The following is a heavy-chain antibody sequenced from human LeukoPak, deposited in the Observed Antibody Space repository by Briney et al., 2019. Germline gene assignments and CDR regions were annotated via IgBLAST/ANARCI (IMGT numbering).Heavy chain of an antibody. Sequence: SETLSLTCTVSGGSISSYYWSWIRQPPGKGLEWIGYIYYSGSTNYNPSLKSRVTISVDTSKNQFSLKLSSVTAADTAVYYCARGVVVVAATRCDAFDIWGQGTMVTVSS. V-gene: IGHV4-59*12. J-gene: IGHJ3*02. CDR1: GGSISSYY. D-gene: IGHD2-15*01. CDR2: IYYSGST. CDR3: ARGVVVVAATRCDAFDI.